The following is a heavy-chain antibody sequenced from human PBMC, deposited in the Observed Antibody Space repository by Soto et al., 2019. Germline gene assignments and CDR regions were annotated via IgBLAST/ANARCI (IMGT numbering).Heavy chain of an antibody. CDR3: AREPEGIAAALDY. Sequence: EVQLVESGGGLVKPGGSLRLSCAASGFTFRTYGMNWVRRAPGGGLEWVASISSSGSFLYYADSVKGRFTISRDDAEKSLYLQMNSLRAEDTALYYCAREPEGIAAALDYWGQGTLVTVSS. J-gene: IGHJ4*02. CDR2: ISSSGSFL. D-gene: IGHD6-13*01. CDR1: GFTFRTYG. V-gene: IGHV3-21*01.